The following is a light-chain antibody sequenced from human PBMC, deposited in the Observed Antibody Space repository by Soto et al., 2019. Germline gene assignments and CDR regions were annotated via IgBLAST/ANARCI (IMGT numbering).Light chain of an antibody. J-gene: IGLJ2*01. CDR3: ATWDGSLPGEV. CDR1: SSNIGNNY. Sequence: QSVLTQSPSVSAAPGQKVTISCSGSSSNIGNNYVSWYQQLPGTAPKLLIYDNNKRPSGIPDRFSGSKSGTSGTLDITGLQTGAEADYYFATWDGSLPGEVFGGGTKLTVL. CDR2: DNN. V-gene: IGLV1-51*01.